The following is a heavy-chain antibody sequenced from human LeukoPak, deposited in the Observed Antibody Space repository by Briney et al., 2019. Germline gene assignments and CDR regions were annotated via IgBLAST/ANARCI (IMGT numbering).Heavy chain of an antibody. CDR3: TSDRGDTTVGSDY. V-gene: IGHV1-18*01. J-gene: IGHJ4*02. Sequence: ASVKVSCKASGYTFTNYGISWVRQAPGQGLEWMGWISGYNGNTNYAQKLQGRVTMTTDTSTSTAYLELRSLISDGTAVYCCTSDRGDTTVGSDYWVQGTLVTVSS. D-gene: IGHD5-18*01. CDR2: ISGYNGNT. CDR1: GYTFTNYG.